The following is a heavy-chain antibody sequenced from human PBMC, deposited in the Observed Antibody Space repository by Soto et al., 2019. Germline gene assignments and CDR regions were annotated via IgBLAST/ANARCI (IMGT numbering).Heavy chain of an antibody. D-gene: IGHD3-10*01. CDR1: GGYFSGYY. CDR3: ARGLRYYGSGSYWFDY. J-gene: IGHJ4*02. CDR2: INHSGST. V-gene: IGHV4-34*01. Sequence: SETLSLTCAVYGGYFSGYYWSWIRQTPGKGLEWIGEINHSGSTNYNPSLKSRVTISVDTSKNQFSLKLSSVTAADTAVYYCARGLRYYGSGSYWFDYWGQGTLVTVSS.